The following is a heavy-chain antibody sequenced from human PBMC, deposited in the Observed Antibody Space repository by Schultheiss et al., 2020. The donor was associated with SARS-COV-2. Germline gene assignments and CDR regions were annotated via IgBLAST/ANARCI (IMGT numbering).Heavy chain of an antibody. J-gene: IGHJ4*02. CDR3: ARLGDYGDQTVDY. D-gene: IGHD4-17*01. V-gene: IGHV4-34*01. Sequence: SETLSLTCAVYGGSFSGYYWSWIRQPPGKGLEWIGEINHSGSTNYNPSLKSRVTISVDTSKNQFSLKLSSVTAADTAVYYCARLGDYGDQTVDYWGQGTLVTVSS. CDR2: INHSGST. CDR1: GGSFSGYY.